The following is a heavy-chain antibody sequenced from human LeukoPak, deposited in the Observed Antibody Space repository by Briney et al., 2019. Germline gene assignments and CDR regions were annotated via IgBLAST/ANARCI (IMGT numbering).Heavy chain of an antibody. V-gene: IGHV3-21*04. CDR2: ISSSSSYI. D-gene: IGHD6-19*01. CDR1: GFTFSSYR. J-gene: IGHJ4*02. CDR3: AKNPLVSGTIYFDS. Sequence: GGSLRLSCAVSGFTFSSYRMNWVRQAPGKGLEWVSSISSSSSYIYYADSVKGRFTISRDNSKSTLYLEMNSLRAEDTAIYYCAKNPLVSGTIYFDSWGQGTLLTVSS.